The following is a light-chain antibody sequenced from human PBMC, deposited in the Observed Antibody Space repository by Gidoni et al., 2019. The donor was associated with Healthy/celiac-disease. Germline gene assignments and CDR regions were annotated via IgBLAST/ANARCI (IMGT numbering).Light chain of an antibody. CDR1: QSISSW. J-gene: IGKJ1*01. Sequence: DIQMTQSPSTLSASVGDRVTITCRASQSISSWLAWYQQKPGKAPKLLIYDASSLESGVPSRFSGSGSGTEFTLTISSLQPDDFATYYCQQYNSYPSKTFXQXTKVEIK. CDR2: DAS. CDR3: QQYNSYPSKT. V-gene: IGKV1-5*01.